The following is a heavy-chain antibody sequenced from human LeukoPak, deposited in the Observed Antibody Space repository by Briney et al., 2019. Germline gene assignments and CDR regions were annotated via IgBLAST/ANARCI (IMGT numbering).Heavy chain of an antibody. V-gene: IGHV3-33*01. CDR2: IWSDGSSK. CDR1: GFTFSSYG. CDR3: ARGQPPSYYDMDV. J-gene: IGHJ6*02. Sequence: GGGLRLSCAASGFTFSSYGMHWVRQAPGKGLEWVAVIWSDGSSKHYADSVKGRFTISRDNSKNTLYLQMSSLRAEDTALYYCARGQPPSYYDMDVWGQGTTVTLYS. D-gene: IGHD6-13*01.